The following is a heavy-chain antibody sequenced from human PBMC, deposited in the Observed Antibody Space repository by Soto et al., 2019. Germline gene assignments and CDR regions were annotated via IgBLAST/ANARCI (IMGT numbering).Heavy chain of an antibody. CDR2: IRSKANSYAT. CDR3: TRKGDYYGSGSNRGDYYYYYMDV. V-gene: IGHV3-73*01. Sequence: GGSLRLSCAASGFTFSGSAMHWVRQASGKGLEWVGRIRSKANSYATAYAASVKGRFTISRDDSKNTAYLQMNSLKTEDTAVYYCTRKGDYYGSGSNRGDYYYYYMDVWGKGTTVTVSS. CDR1: GFTFSGSA. D-gene: IGHD3-10*01. J-gene: IGHJ6*03.